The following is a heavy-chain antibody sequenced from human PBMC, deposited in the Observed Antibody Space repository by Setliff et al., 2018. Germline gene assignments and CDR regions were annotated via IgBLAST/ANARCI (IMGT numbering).Heavy chain of an antibody. CDR1: GYTFTGYY. J-gene: IGHJ5*02. CDR3: TRGAKYCSGATCFSSWFDP. D-gene: IGHD2-15*01. Sequence: ASVKVSCKASGYTFTGYYMHWVRQAPGQGLEWMGRINPNSGGTNYAQKFQGRVTMTRDTSISTAYMELSSLRSDDTAVYYCTRGAKYCSGATCFSSWFDPWGQGTLVTVSS. CDR2: INPNSGGT. V-gene: IGHV1-2*06.